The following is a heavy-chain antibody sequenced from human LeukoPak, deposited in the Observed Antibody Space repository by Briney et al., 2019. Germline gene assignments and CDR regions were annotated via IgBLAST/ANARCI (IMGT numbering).Heavy chain of an antibody. V-gene: IGHV1-69*04. D-gene: IGHD3-3*01. CDR3: ARAVGEYYDFWSGYYDY. Sequence: SVKVSCKASGGTFSSYAISWVRQAPGQGLEWMGRIIPILGIANYAQKFQGRVTITADKSTSTAYMELSSLRSEDTAVYYCARAVGEYYDFWSGYYDYWGQGTLVTVSS. CDR1: GGTFSSYA. J-gene: IGHJ4*02. CDR2: IIPILGIA.